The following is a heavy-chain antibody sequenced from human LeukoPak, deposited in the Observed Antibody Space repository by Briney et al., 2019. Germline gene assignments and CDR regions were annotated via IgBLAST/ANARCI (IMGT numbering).Heavy chain of an antibody. Sequence: GRSLRLSCAASGFTFSSYAMHWVRQAPGKGLEWVAVISYDGSNKYYADSVKGRFTISRDNSKNTLYLQMNSLRAEDTAVYYCARDGPYTFDYWGQGTLVTVSS. J-gene: IGHJ4*02. CDR3: ARDGPYTFDY. D-gene: IGHD1-14*01. CDR2: ISYDGSNK. V-gene: IGHV3-30*04. CDR1: GFTFSSYA.